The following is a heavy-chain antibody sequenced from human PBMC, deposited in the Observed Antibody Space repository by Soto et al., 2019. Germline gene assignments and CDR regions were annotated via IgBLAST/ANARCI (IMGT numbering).Heavy chain of an antibody. CDR2: IRSRSNGYAT. Sequence: EVQLVESGGGLVQPGGYLQLSCAAPGFTLSGSDIYWVRQPSGKGLEWVGRIRSRSNGYATAYAASVRGRLTISRDDSKSTAYLQMYISKTYDTAVYYCSIPGYISYDSDYWGQGTMVTVSS. CDR1: GFTLSGSD. J-gene: IGHJ4*02. D-gene: IGHD5-12*01. CDR3: SIPGYISYDSDY. V-gene: IGHV3-73*02.